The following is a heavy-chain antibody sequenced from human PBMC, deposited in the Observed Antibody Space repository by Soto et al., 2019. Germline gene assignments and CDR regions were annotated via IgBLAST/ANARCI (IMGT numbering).Heavy chain of an antibody. Sequence: GGPLSLSSAASGFTSSSYAMRWVRQAPGKGLEWVSAISGSGGSTYYADSVKGRFTISRDNSKNTLYLQMNSLRAEDTAVYYCAKDYYYGSGSTLDYWGQGTLVTVSS. CDR1: GFTSSSYA. D-gene: IGHD3-10*01. CDR2: ISGSGGST. J-gene: IGHJ4*02. CDR3: AKDYYYGSGSTLDY. V-gene: IGHV3-23*01.